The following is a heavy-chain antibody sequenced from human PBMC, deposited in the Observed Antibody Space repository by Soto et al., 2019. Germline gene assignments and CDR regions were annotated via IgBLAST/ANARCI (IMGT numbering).Heavy chain of an antibody. Sequence: PSETLSLTCVVSGGSLSSYYWSWIRQPPGKGLEWIGYIYYSGSTNYNPSLKSRVTISVDTSKNQFSLKLSSVTAADTAVYYCASYDSGGRFDYWGQGTLVTVSS. V-gene: IGHV4-59*01. D-gene: IGHD3-22*01. J-gene: IGHJ4*02. CDR3: ASYDSGGRFDY. CDR2: IYYSGST. CDR1: GGSLSSYY.